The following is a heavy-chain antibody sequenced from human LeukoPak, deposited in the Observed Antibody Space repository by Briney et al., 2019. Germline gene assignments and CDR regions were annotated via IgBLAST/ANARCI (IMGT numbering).Heavy chain of an antibody. J-gene: IGHJ4*02. CDR3: ADPPNADY. CDR1: GFTFSSYA. CDR2: IGGSDGRT. D-gene: IGHD4/OR15-4a*01. V-gene: IGHV3-23*01. Sequence: GGSLRLSCAASGFTFSSYAMSWVRQAPGKGLEWVSSIGGSDGRTYYAKSVKGRFTISRDNSKNTLYLQMNSLRVEDTAVYFCADPPNADYWGQGILVTVSS.